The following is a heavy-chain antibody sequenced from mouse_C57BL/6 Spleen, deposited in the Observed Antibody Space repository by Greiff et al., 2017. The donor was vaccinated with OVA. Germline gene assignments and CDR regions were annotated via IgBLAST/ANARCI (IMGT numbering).Heavy chain of an antibody. CDR3: AIEGTAQATVDY. J-gene: IGHJ4*01. V-gene: IGHV1-4*01. D-gene: IGHD3-2*02. CDR2: INPSSGYT. CDR1: GYTFTSYT. Sequence: VQLQQSGAELARPGASVKMSCKASGYTFTSYTMHWVKQRPGQGLEWIGYINPSSGYTKYNQKFKDKATLTADKSSSTAYMQLSSLTSEDSAVYYCAIEGTAQATVDYWGQGTSVTVSS.